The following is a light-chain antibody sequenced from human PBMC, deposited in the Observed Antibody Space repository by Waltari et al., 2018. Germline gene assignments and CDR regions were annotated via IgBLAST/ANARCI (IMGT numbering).Light chain of an antibody. CDR2: GPD. CDR1: SLRRYY. V-gene: IGLV3-19*01. CDR3: HSRETFSTRL. J-gene: IGLJ2*01. Sequence: SSDLTQDPSLSVALGTPVRITCQGDSLRRYYASWYQQRPGQAPILVLYGPDNRPSGIPDRFSGSTSGNTASLTITGAQAEDEADYYCHSRETFSTRLFGGGTRLTV.